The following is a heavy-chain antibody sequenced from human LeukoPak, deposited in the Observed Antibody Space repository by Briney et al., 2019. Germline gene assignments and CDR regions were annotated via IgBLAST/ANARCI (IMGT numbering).Heavy chain of an antibody. CDR2: IYYSGST. CDR1: GGSISSGGYY. CDR3: ARDTTLDY. V-gene: IGHV4-31*03. D-gene: IGHD1-1*01. J-gene: IGHJ4*02. Sequence: SETLSLTCTVSGGSISSGGYYWSWIRQHPGKGLEWIGNIYYSGSTYYNPSLKSRVIISVDTSKNQFSLKVSSVTAADTAVYYCARDTTLDYGGQGTLVTVSS.